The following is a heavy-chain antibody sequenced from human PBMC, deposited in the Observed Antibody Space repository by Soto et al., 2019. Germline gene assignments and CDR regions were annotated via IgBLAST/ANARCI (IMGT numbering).Heavy chain of an antibody. Sequence: GGSLRLSCAAAGFTFSSYSMNWVRPAPGKGLEWVSSISSSSSYIYYADSVKGRFTISGDNAKNSLYLQMNSLRAEDTAVYYCASSRGGNWFDPWGQRTLVTVSS. D-gene: IGHD2-2*01. V-gene: IGHV3-21*01. J-gene: IGHJ5*02. CDR3: ASSRGGNWFDP. CDR2: ISSSSSYI. CDR1: GFTFSSYS.